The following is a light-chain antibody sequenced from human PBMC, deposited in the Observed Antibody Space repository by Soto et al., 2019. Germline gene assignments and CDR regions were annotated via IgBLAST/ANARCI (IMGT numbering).Light chain of an antibody. CDR2: GVS. CDR3: SSFTGTTTLDV. CDR1: SSDVGAYKY. J-gene: IGLJ1*01. Sequence: QYALTQPASVCGSPGQSITISCTGTSSDVGAYKYVSWYQQHPGKAPKLIIYGVSNRPSGVSNRFSGSKSGNTAFLTISGLQPEDEADYYCSSFTGTTTLDVFGTGTKVTVL. V-gene: IGLV2-14*03.